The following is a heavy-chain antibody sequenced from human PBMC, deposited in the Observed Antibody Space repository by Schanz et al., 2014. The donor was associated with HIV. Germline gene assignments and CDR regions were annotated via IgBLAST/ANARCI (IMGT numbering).Heavy chain of an antibody. CDR1: GFSLSGYS. D-gene: IGHD4-17*01. J-gene: IGHJ6*02. CDR2: ISSSTTFL. V-gene: IGHV3-21*01. Sequence: VQLVESGGRVVQPGRSLRLSCVASGFSLSGYSMNWVRQAPGKGLEWVSSISSSTTFLYYADSVKGRFTISRDNSKSTLYLQMNSLRAEDTAVYYCAKDGPTMTPGYYYGMDVWGQGTSVTVSS. CDR3: AKDGPTMTPGYYYGMDV.